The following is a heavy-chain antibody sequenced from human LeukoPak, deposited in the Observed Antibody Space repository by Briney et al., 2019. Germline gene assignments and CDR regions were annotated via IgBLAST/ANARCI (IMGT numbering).Heavy chain of an antibody. CDR3: AREPRLGDAFDI. V-gene: IGHV4-59*12. CDR1: GGSISSYY. J-gene: IGHJ3*02. Sequence: SETLSLTCTVSGGSISSYYWSWIRQPPGKGLEWIGYIYYSGSTNYNPSLKSRVTISVDTSKNQFSLKLSSVTPEDTAVYYCAREPRLGDAFDIWGQGTMVTVSS. CDR2: IYYSGST. D-gene: IGHD6-19*01.